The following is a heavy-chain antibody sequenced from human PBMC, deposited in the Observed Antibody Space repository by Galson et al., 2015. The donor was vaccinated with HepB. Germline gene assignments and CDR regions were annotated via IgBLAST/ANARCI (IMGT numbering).Heavy chain of an antibody. CDR3: ARDISVGVSWFDP. CDR1: GFTFSSYS. CDR2: ISSSSSYI. Sequence: SLRLSCAASGFTFSSYSMNWVRQAPGKGLEWVSSISSSSSYIYYADSVKGRFTISRDNAKNSLYLQMNSLRAEDTAVYYCARDISVGVSWFDPWGQGTLVTVSS. J-gene: IGHJ5*02. V-gene: IGHV3-21*01.